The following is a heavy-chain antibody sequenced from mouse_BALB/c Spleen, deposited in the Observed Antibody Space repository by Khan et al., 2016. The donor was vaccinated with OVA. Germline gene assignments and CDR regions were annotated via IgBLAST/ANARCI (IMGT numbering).Heavy chain of an antibody. CDR1: GYIFTDYL. V-gene: IGHV1-5*01. Sequence: VQLQQSGTVLARPGTSVRMSCKASGYIFTDYLMHWVKQRPGQGLEWIGSIYPGNNDTNCNQKFKDKAKLTSVPSASTAYMDFSSLTNEDSAVFYCTRAGYGAFAFWGQGTLVTVSA. D-gene: IGHD1-1*01. CDR3: TRAGYGAFAF. CDR2: IYPGNNDT. J-gene: IGHJ3*01.